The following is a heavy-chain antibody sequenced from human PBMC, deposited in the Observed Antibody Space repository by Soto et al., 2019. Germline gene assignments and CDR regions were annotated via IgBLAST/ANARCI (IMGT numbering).Heavy chain of an antibody. CDR3: ATTGGYSFGDMVVDP. Sequence: SETLSLTCTVSGGSVNSYYWSWIRQPPGKGLEWIGYMYYRGTTKYNPSLQSRVTISVDTSKNQFSLKLSSVTAADTAVYYCATTGGYSFGDMVVDPWGQGTLVTVSS. D-gene: IGHD5-18*01. CDR1: GGSVNSYY. V-gene: IGHV4-59*02. J-gene: IGHJ5*02. CDR2: MYYRGTT.